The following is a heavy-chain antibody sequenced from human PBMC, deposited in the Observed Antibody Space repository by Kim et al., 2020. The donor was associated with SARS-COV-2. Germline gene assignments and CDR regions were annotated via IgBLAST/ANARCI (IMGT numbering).Heavy chain of an antibody. J-gene: IGHJ4*02. CDR3: ARANSSLVRGAVDY. CDR2: IYHSGST. V-gene: IGHV4-4*02. D-gene: IGHD3-10*01. CDR1: GGSISSSNW. Sequence: SETLSLTCAVSGGSISSSNWWSWVRQPPGKGLEWIGEIYHSGSTNYNPSLKSRVTISVDKSKNQFSLKLSSVTAADTAVYYCARANSSLVRGAVDYWGQGTLVTVSS.